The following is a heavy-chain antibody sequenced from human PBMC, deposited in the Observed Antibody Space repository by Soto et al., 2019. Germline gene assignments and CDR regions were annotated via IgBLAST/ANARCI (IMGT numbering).Heavy chain of an antibody. CDR2: INPNSGGT. D-gene: IGHD3-10*01. J-gene: IGHJ6*03. CDR1: GYTFTGHY. Sequence: ASVKVSCKASGYTFTGHYMHWVRQAPGQGLEWMGWINPNSGGTNYAQKFQGWVTMTRDTSISTAYMELSRLRSDDTAVYYCARDLGVRGLINYYIDVWGKGTTVTLSS. V-gene: IGHV1-2*04. CDR3: ARDLGVRGLINYYIDV.